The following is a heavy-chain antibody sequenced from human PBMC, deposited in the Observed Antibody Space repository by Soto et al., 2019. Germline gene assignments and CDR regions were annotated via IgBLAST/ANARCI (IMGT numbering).Heavy chain of an antibody. Sequence: QVQLVQSGAEVKKPGASVKVSCKASGYTFTSYDINWVRQATGQGLERMGWMNPNSGNTGYAQKCQGRVTMTRNTSISTAYMELSSLRSEDTAVYYCARADQWLNYYYGMDVWCQGTTVTVSS. CDR2: MNPNSGNT. J-gene: IGHJ6*02. CDR1: GYTFTSYD. V-gene: IGHV1-8*01. D-gene: IGHD3-22*01. CDR3: ARADQWLNYYYGMDV.